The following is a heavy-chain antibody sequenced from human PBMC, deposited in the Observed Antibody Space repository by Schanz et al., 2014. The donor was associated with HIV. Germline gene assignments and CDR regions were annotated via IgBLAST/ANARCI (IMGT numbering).Heavy chain of an antibody. CDR3: AKPEYDSRGNSQSHFDY. CDR1: GFAFSNYA. J-gene: IGHJ4*02. V-gene: IGHV3-23*01. CDR2: ISESGGRT. D-gene: IGHD3-22*01. Sequence: EVQLLESGGGLVQPGGLLRLSCAASGFAFSNYAMSWVRQAPGKGLEWVSSISESGGRTYYADSVNGRFTISRDNSKNTLYLQMTTLRIDDTAVYYCAKPEYDSRGNSQSHFDYWGQGTLVTVSS.